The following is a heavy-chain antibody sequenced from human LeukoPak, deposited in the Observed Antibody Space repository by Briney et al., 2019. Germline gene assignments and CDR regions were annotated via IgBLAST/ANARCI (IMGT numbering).Heavy chain of an antibody. Sequence: SETLSLTCTVSGGSISSYYWSWIRQPPGKGLEWIGYIYYSGSTNYNPSLKSRVTISVDTSKNQYSLKLSSVTAADTAVYYCARASYCGGDCSIPPDYWGQGTLVTVSS. D-gene: IGHD2-21*02. J-gene: IGHJ4*02. CDR2: IYYSGST. V-gene: IGHV4-59*01. CDR3: ARASYCGGDCSIPPDY. CDR1: GGSISSYY.